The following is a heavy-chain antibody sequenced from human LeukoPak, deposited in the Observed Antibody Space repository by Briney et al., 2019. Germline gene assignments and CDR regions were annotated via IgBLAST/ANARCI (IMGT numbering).Heavy chain of an antibody. CDR1: GFTFGNSW. CDR2: IEQDGSQK. D-gene: IGHD3-9*01. CDR3: ARYYDILTGYPNFFDY. Sequence: GGSLRLSCAASGFTFGNSWMSWVRQAPGKGLEWVANIEQDGSQKYYVASVKGRFTISRDNAKNSLFLQMNSLRADDTAVYYCARYYDILTGYPNFFDYWGQGTLVSVSS. J-gene: IGHJ4*02. V-gene: IGHV3-7*01.